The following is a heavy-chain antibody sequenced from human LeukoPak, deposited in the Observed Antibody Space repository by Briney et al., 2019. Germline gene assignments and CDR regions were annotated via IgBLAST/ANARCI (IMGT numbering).Heavy chain of an antibody. Sequence: GGSLRLSCAASGFTFSSYWMSWVRQAPGKGLEWVANIKQDGSEKYYVDSVKGRFTISRDNAKNSLYLQMNSLRAEDTAVYYCARDHGLKLLWSGESIPSLDYYYMDVWGKGTTVTASS. J-gene: IGHJ6*03. D-gene: IGHD3-10*01. V-gene: IGHV3-7*01. CDR3: ARDHGLKLLWSGESIPSLDYYYMDV. CDR1: GFTFSSYW. CDR2: IKQDGSEK.